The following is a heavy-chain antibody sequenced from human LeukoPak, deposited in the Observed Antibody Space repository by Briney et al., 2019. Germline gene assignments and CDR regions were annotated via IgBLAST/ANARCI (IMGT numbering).Heavy chain of an antibody. D-gene: IGHD4-17*01. CDR3: ARDPYGVPDY. J-gene: IGHJ4*02. CDR1: GFTFSTYW. V-gene: IGHV3-7*01. Sequence: GALRLSCAASGFTFSTYWMSWVRQAPGKGLEWVANIKQDGSEKYYVDSVKGRFTISRDNAKNSLYLQMNSLRDEDTAVYYCARDPYGVPDYWGQGTLVTVSS. CDR2: IKQDGSEK.